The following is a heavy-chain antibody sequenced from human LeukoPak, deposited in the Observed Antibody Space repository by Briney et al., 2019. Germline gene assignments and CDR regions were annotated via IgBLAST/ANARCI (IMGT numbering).Heavy chain of an antibody. CDR1: GGSFSGYY. J-gene: IGHJ4*02. CDR3: ARGGVVVVVAATRQFDY. D-gene: IGHD2-15*01. V-gene: IGHV4-34*01. Sequence: SETLSLTCAVYGGSFSGYYWSWIRQPPGKGLEWIGEINHSGSTNYNPSLKSRVTISVDTSKNQFSLKLSSVTAADTAVYYCARGGVVVVVAATRQFDYWGQGTLVTVSS. CDR2: INHSGST.